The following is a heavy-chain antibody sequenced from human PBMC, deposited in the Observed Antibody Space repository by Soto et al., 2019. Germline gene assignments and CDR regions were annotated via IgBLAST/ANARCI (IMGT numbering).Heavy chain of an antibody. CDR2: IYTSGNT. D-gene: IGHD4-17*01. J-gene: IGHJ5*02. CDR3: ARDDSGDNGRAFDP. CDR1: GGSISNYY. V-gene: IGHV4-4*07. Sequence: SETLSLTCTVSGGSISNYYWSWIRQPAGKGLEWIGRIYTSGNTNYNPSLKGRVTMSVDMSKNQFSLKLSSVAAADTAVYYCARDDSGDNGRAFDPWGQGTLVTVSS.